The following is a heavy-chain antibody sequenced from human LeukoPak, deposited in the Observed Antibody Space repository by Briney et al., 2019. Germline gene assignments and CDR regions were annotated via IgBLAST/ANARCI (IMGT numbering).Heavy chain of an antibody. CDR1: GFTFSGSA. D-gene: IGHD6-19*01. J-gene: IGHJ4*02. CDR3: AKTRGWPYYFDY. V-gene: IGHV3-23*01. CDR2: ITGSGGNT. Sequence: GGSLRLSCAASGFTFSGSAMHWVRQASGKGLEWVSAITGSGGNTYYADSVKGRFSISRDNSKNTLYLQMNSLRAEDTAVYYCAKTRGWPYYFDYWGQGTLVTVSS.